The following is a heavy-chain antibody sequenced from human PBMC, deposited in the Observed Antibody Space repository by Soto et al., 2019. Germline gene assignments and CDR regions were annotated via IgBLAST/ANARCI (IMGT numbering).Heavy chain of an antibody. Sequence: QLQLQESGPGLVKPSETLSLTCTVSGGSISSSSYYWGWIRQPPGKGLEWIGSIYYSGSTYYNPSLKSRVTISVDTSKNQFSLKLSSVTAADTAVYYCARHELISGWYRRPAPFQHWGQGTLVTVSS. D-gene: IGHD6-19*01. CDR1: GGSISSSSYY. J-gene: IGHJ1*01. CDR2: IYYSGST. CDR3: ARHELISGWYRRPAPFQH. V-gene: IGHV4-39*01.